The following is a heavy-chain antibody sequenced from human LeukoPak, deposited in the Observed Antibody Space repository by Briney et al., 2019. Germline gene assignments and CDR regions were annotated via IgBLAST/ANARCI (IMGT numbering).Heavy chain of an antibody. CDR2: ITSSGRII. D-gene: IGHD3-10*01. J-gene: IGHJ6*02. Sequence: GGSLRLSCAASGFTFSSYEMNWVRQAPGKGLEWVAYITSSGRIIYYADSVKGRFTISRDNAKNSLYLQMNSLRAEDTAVYYCASTGGYGSGTYDYYYFGMDVWGQGTMVTVSS. CDR3: ASTGGYGSGTYDYYYFGMDV. V-gene: IGHV3-48*03. CDR1: GFTFSSYE.